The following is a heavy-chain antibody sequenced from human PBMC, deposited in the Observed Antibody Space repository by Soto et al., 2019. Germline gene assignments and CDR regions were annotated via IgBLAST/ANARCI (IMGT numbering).Heavy chain of an antibody. CDR2: ISGSGGST. CDR1: GFTFSSYS. D-gene: IGHD6-13*01. CDR3: AKYSSSWLYFDY. Sequence: PGGSLRLSWAASGFTFSSYSMSWVRQAPGKGLEWVSAISGSGGSTYYADSVKGRFTISRDNSKNTLYLQMNSLRAEDTAVYYCAKYSSSWLYFDYWGQGTLVTVSS. V-gene: IGHV3-23*01. J-gene: IGHJ4*02.